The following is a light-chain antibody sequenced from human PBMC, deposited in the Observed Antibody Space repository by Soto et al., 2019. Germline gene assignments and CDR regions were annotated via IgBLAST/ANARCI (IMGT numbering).Light chain of an antibody. V-gene: IGKV3-11*01. CDR3: LQRSDWRT. CDR1: ETIGRS. J-gene: IGKJ1*01. Sequence: EIVMTRSPATLSVSPVERATLSCRASETIGRSLAWYQQRPGQAPRLLIYDASNRATGIPARFSGSGSGTDFTLTISRLEPEDFAVYYCLQRSDWRTFGRGTKVDIK. CDR2: DAS.